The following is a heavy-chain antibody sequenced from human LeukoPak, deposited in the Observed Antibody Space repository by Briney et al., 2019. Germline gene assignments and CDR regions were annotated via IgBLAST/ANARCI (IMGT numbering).Heavy chain of an antibody. J-gene: IGHJ2*01. Sequence: KTSETLSLTCTVSGGSISSYYWSWIRQPAGKGLEWIGRIYTSGSTNYNPSLKSRVTMSVDTSKNQFSLKLSSVTAADTAVYYCASSNIAARDWYFDLWGRGTLVTVSS. D-gene: IGHD6-6*01. CDR2: IYTSGST. CDR1: GGSISSYY. CDR3: ASSNIAARDWYFDL. V-gene: IGHV4-4*07.